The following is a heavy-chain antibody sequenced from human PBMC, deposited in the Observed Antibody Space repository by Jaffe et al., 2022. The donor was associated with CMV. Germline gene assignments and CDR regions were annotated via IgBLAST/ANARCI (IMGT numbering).Heavy chain of an antibody. D-gene: IGHD6-13*01. CDR1: GFIFSDYA. CDR3: AKDYPIAAVKFRGDALFDF. V-gene: IGHV3-23*01. CDR2: ITGSGDRT. Sequence: EVQLLDSGGGLVQPGGSLRLSCAASGFIFSDYAMTWVRQAPGRGLEWVSTITGSGDRTFYADSVKGRFTISRDSFKGTLYLQMNSLRAEDTAVYYCAKDYPIAAVKFRGDALFDFWGQGTLVTVSS. J-gene: IGHJ4*02.